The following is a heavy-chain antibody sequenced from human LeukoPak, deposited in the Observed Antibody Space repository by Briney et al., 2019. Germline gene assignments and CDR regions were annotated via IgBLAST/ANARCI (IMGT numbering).Heavy chain of an antibody. CDR2: IYYSGST. V-gene: IGHV4-59*01. Sequence: SETLSLTCNVSGGSISSDYWTWVRQPPGKGLEWIGNIYYSGSTNYNPSLKSRVTISVDTSKNQFSLKLNSVTAADTAVYYCARRRDYYDSRGYYAFDIWGHGTMVTVSS. D-gene: IGHD3-22*01. CDR3: ARRRDYYDSRGYYAFDI. J-gene: IGHJ3*02. CDR1: GGSISSDY.